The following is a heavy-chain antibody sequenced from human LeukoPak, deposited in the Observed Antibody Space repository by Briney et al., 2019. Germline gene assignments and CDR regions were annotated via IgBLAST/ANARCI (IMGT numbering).Heavy chain of an antibody. D-gene: IGHD6-19*01. Sequence: GASVKVSCKASGGTFSSYAISWVRQAPGQGLEWMGRIIPILGIANYAQKFQGRVTITADKSTSTAYMELSSLRSEDTAVYYCATDSKRRSGWYEPYPNDYWGQGTLVTVSS. CDR2: IIPILGIA. CDR1: GGTFSSYA. J-gene: IGHJ4*02. V-gene: IGHV1-69*04. CDR3: ATDSKRRSGWYEPYPNDY.